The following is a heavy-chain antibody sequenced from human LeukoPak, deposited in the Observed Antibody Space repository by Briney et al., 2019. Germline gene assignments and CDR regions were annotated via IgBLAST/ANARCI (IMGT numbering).Heavy chain of an antibody. Sequence: GGSLRLSCTTSGFTFGDYSMSWFRQAPGKGLERVGFIRSKGYGGTAEYAASVKGRFTISRDDSNSIAYLQMDSLKTEDTAVYYCTREIRYFDWFQADYWGQGTLVTVSS. V-gene: IGHV3-49*03. CDR2: IRSKGYGGTA. CDR1: GFTFGDYS. D-gene: IGHD3-9*01. CDR3: TREIRYFDWFQADY. J-gene: IGHJ4*02.